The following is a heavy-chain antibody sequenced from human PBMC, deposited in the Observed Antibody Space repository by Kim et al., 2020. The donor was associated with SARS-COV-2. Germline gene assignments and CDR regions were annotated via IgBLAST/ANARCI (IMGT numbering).Heavy chain of an antibody. CDR1: GFTYW. CDR3: ARGNYDILTGYREDI. J-gene: IGHJ3*02. Sequence: GGSLRLSCVASGFTYWMHWVRQAPGKGLVWVSQINSDGSSTNYADSVKGRFTISRDNAKKTLYLQMNSLRAEDTAVYYCARGNYDILTGYREDIWGQGTMVTVSS. V-gene: IGHV3-74*01. CDR2: INSDGSST. D-gene: IGHD3-9*01.